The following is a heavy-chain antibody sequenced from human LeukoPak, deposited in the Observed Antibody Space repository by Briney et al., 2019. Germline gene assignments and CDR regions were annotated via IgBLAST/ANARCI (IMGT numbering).Heavy chain of an antibody. D-gene: IGHD3-10*01. V-gene: IGHV3-7*01. Sequence: GGSLSLSCVASGFTSSSFWMTWVRQAPGKGLEWVAIIKEDGTEKYYVDSVKGRFTISRDNAKNSLYLQMNSLRAEDTAVYYCAREYGSGSFGYWGQGTLVTVSS. CDR1: GFTSSSFW. J-gene: IGHJ4*02. CDR3: AREYGSGSFGY. CDR2: IKEDGTEK.